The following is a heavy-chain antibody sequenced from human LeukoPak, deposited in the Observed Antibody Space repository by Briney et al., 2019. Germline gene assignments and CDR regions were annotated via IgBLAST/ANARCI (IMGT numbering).Heavy chain of an antibody. CDR1: GFTFNNYA. Sequence: PGGSLRLSCAASGFTFNNYAMTWVRQAPGKGLEWVSGISGSGDTTYYADSVKGRFTISRDNSKNTLYLQMNNLRAEDTAIYYCATDSYVSGSYYRLFYWGQGTLVTVSS. J-gene: IGHJ4*02. D-gene: IGHD3-10*01. V-gene: IGHV3-23*01. CDR3: ATDSYVSGSYYRLFY. CDR2: ISGSGDTT.